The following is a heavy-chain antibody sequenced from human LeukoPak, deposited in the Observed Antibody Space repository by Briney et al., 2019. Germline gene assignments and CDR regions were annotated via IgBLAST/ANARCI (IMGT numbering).Heavy chain of an antibody. J-gene: IGHJ4*02. CDR2: ISSSSSTI. V-gene: IGHV3-48*04. D-gene: IGHD6-13*01. CDR1: GFTFSSYS. Sequence: PGGSLRLSCAASGFTFSSYSMNWVRQAPGKGLEWVSYISSSSSTIYYADSVKGRFTISRDNAKNSLYLQMNSLRAEDTAVYYCARGQAYHLYSSSWYAHWDYWGQGTLVTVSS. CDR3: ARGQAYHLYSSSWYAHWDY.